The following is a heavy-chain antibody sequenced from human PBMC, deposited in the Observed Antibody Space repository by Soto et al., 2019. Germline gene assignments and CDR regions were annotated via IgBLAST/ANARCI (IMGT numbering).Heavy chain of an antibody. CDR2: VFQSGST. V-gene: IGHV4-39*07. Sequence: SETLSLTCTVSGGSISSSYYWGWIRQPPGKGLEWIGSVFQSGSTYYNPSLKSRVTIFVDTSKNQFSLKLSSVTAADTAVYYCARDFQVGGYCIGDSCYDDDFDIWGQGTMVPVSS. CDR1: GGSISSSYY. D-gene: IGHD2-15*01. CDR3: ARDFQVGGYCIGDSCYDDDFDI. J-gene: IGHJ3*02.